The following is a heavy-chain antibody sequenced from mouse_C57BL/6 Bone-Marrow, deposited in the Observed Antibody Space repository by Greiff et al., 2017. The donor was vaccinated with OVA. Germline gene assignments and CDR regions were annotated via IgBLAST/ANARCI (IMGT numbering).Heavy chain of an antibody. CDR1: GYTFTDYY. Sequence: VKLMESGAELVRPGASVKLSCKASGYTFTDYYINWVKQRPGQGLEWIARIYPGSGNTYYNEKFKGKATLTAEKSSSTAYMQLSSLTSEDSAVYFCARRGDLYYFDYWGQGTTLTVSS. CDR2: IYPGSGNT. J-gene: IGHJ2*01. D-gene: IGHD3-3*01. CDR3: ARRGDLYYFDY. V-gene: IGHV1-76*01.